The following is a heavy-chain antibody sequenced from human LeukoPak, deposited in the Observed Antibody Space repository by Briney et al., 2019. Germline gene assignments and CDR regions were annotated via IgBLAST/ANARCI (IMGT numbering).Heavy chain of an antibody. D-gene: IGHD3-10*01. CDR2: ISSSSSYI. Sequence: GGSLRLSCAASGFTFSSYSMNWVRQAPGKGLEWVSSISSSSSYIYYADSVRGRFTISRDNAKNSLYLQMNSLRAEDTAVYYCARIMGGYYGSGSYYPPPFFDYWGQGTLVTVSS. V-gene: IGHV3-21*01. CDR3: ARIMGGYYGSGSYYPPPFFDY. CDR1: GFTFSSYS. J-gene: IGHJ4*02.